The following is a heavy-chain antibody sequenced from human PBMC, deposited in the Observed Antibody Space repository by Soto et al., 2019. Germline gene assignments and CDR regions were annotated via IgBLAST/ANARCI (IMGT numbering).Heavy chain of an antibody. CDR3: ARVCGGDCHYGMDV. Sequence: QVQLQESGPGLVKPSQTLSLTCTVSGGSISSGGYYWTWIRQHPGKGLEWIGYIYYSGSTYYNPSRKGRVTMSVDTSKIQFSLKLSSVTAADTAVYYCARVCGGDCHYGMDVWGQGTTVTVSS. CDR2: IYYSGST. CDR1: GGSISSGGYY. V-gene: IGHV4-31*03. D-gene: IGHD2-21*02. J-gene: IGHJ6*02.